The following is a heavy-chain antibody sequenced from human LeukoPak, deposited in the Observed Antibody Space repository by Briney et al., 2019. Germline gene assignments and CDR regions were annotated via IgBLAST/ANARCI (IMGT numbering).Heavy chain of an antibody. D-gene: IGHD6-13*01. V-gene: IGHV3-30*01. CDR3: ARGGRIAAASTGYYYYYYMDV. CDR1: GFTFSSYA. J-gene: IGHJ6*03. CDR2: ISYDGSNK. Sequence: GGSLRLSCAASGFTFSSYAMHWVRQAPGKGLEWVAVISYDGSNKYYADSVKGRFTISRDNSKNTLYLQMNSLRAEDTAVYYCARGGRIAAASTGYYYYYYMDVWGKGTTVTVSS.